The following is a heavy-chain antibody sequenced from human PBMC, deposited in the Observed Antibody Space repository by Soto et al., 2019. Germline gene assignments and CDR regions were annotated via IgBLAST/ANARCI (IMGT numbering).Heavy chain of an antibody. CDR1: GFTFSTFA. J-gene: IGHJ5*02. V-gene: IGHV3-23*01. CDR3: AKDGGEGTPGSWFDA. Sequence: EVQLLESGGGLVQPGGSLRLSCAASGFTFSTFALTWVRQAPGEGREWVSGISGRGTGTYYADSVKGRFTTSRDNSKNTLYLQMNSLRVEDTAVYYCAKDGGEGTPGSWFDAWGQGTLVTVSS. CDR2: ISGRGTGT. D-gene: IGHD3-16*01.